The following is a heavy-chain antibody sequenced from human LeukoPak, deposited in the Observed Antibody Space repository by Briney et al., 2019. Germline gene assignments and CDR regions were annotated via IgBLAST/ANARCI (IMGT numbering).Heavy chain of an antibody. CDR2: ISSNGDFT. V-gene: IGHV3-23*01. Sequence: GGSPRLSCVASRFTFNTYAVNWVRQAPGKGLEWVSAISSNGDFTYYADSVRGRFTISRDNSKNTVFLQMNGLRAEDTAVYYCARVKRDCSGGTCYSYDYWGQGTLVTVSS. CDR1: RFTFNTYA. CDR3: ARVKRDCSGGTCYSYDY. J-gene: IGHJ4*02. D-gene: IGHD2-15*01.